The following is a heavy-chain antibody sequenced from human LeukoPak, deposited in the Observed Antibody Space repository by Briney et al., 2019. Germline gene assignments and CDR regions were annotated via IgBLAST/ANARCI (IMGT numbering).Heavy chain of an antibody. CDR2: IYPGDSDT. J-gene: IGHJ4*02. CDR1: GYSFTSYW. V-gene: IGHV5-51*01. Sequence: GESLKISCKGSGYSFTSYWIGWVRQMPGKGLEWMGIIYPGDSDTRYSPSFQGQVTISADKSINTAYLQWSSLKASDTAMYYCARATRPSVDIVAGPGGDFDYWGQGTLVTVSS. D-gene: IGHD5-12*01. CDR3: ARATRPSVDIVAGPGGDFDY.